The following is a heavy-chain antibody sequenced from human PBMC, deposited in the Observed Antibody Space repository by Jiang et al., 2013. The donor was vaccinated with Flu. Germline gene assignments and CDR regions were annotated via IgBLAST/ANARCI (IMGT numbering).Heavy chain of an antibody. CDR2: IDPSGGTT. Sequence: SGAEVKKPGASVKVSRKASGYTFTSYYMHWVRQAPGQGLEWMGIIDPSGGTTSYAQKFQGRVTMTRDTSTSTVYMELSSLRSEDTAVYYCARTISAAWFFDYWGQGTLVTVSS. D-gene: IGHD3-22*01. CDR3: ARTISAAWFFDY. J-gene: IGHJ4*02. V-gene: IGHV1-46*01. CDR1: GYTFTSYY.